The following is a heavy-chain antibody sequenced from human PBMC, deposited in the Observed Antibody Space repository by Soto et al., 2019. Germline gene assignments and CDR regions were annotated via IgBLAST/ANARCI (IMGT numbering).Heavy chain of an antibody. J-gene: IGHJ4*02. CDR3: ARGTPDSPGIAVAGFIDY. D-gene: IGHD6-19*01. Sequence: PSETLSLTCTVSGGSISSYYWSWIRQPPGKGLEWIGYIYYSGSTNYNPSLKSRVTISVDTSKNQFSLKLSSVTAADTAVYYCARGTPDSPGIAVAGFIDYWGQGTLVTVSS. CDR2: IYYSGST. V-gene: IGHV4-59*01. CDR1: GGSISSYY.